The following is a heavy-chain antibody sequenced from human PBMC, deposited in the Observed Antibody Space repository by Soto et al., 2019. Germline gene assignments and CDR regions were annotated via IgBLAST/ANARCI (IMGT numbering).Heavy chain of an antibody. D-gene: IGHD6-19*01. J-gene: IGHJ3*02. CDR3: ARDNGRYQILSGWGDALDN. Sequence: QVHLVQSGAEVKNPGASVKLSCKASGYTFTRYYMHWVRQAPGQGLEWMGIINPSEGSTAYAQEFQGRVTLTRDTSTRIVYMELSSLRSEDTAVYYCARDNGRYQILSGWGDALDNWGQGTTVTVS. CDR2: INPSEGST. V-gene: IGHV1-46*01. CDR1: GYTFTRYY.